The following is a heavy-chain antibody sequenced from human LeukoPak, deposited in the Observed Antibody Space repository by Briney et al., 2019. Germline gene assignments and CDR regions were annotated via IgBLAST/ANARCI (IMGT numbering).Heavy chain of an antibody. J-gene: IGHJ3*02. CDR1: GYTFTSYY. Sequence: ASVKVSCKASGYTFTSYYMHWVRQAPGQGLEWMGIINPSGGSTSYAQKFQGRVTMTRDMSTSTVYMELSSLRSEDTAVYYCARVSKLVGATSAFDIWGQGTMVTVSS. CDR3: ARVSKLVGATSAFDI. D-gene: IGHD1-26*01. CDR2: INPSGGST. V-gene: IGHV1-46*01.